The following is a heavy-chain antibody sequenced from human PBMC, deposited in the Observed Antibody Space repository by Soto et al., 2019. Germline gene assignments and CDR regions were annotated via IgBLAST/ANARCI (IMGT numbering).Heavy chain of an antibody. CDR3: ASTREGLVMGDVGYYYGMDV. CDR1: GGSISSGGYS. CDR2: IYHSGST. J-gene: IGHJ6*02. V-gene: IGHV4-30-2*01. Sequence: SETLSLTCTVSGGSISSGGYSWSWIRQPPGKGLEWIGYIYHSGSTNYNPSLKSRVTISVDTSKNQFSLKLSSVTAADTAVYYCASTREGLVMGDVGYYYGMDVRGQGTTVTVSS. D-gene: IGHD3-9*01.